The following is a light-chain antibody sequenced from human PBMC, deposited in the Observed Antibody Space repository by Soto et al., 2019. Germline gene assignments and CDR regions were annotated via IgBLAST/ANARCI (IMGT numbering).Light chain of an antibody. CDR3: CSYAGSYSYV. CDR2: DVS. J-gene: IGLJ1*01. V-gene: IGLV2-11*01. Sequence: HSDLTKPRSGNRLHRQSVTISCTRTSSVVGGYNYVSWYQQHPGKAPKLMIYDVSKRPSGVPDRFSGSKSGNTASLTISGLQAEDEADYYCCSYAGSYSYVFGTGTKVTVL. CDR1: SSVVGGYNY.